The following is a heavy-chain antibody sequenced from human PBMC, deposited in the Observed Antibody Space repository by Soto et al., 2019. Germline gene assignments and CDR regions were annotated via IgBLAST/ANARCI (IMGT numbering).Heavy chain of an antibody. Sequence: SVKVSCKVSGSRFSNYVISWVRQAPGHGLEWLGRIIPIFNSTKYAQGFQGRVTITADKSTSTASLELSSLRSDDTAVYYCAREGRGKKAGYNGLVSLGYWGQGTLVTVSS. CDR1: GSRFSNYV. J-gene: IGHJ4*02. CDR2: IIPIFNST. V-gene: IGHV1-69*06. CDR3: AREGRGKKAGYNGLVSLGY. D-gene: IGHD2-2*02.